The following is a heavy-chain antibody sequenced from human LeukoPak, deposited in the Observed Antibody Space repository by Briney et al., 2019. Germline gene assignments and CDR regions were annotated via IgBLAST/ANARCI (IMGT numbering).Heavy chain of an antibody. CDR2: IRYDGSLK. CDR1: GFTFNSYG. V-gene: IGHV3-30*02. J-gene: IGHJ4*02. D-gene: IGHD3-10*01. Sequence: GGSLRLSCAASGFTFNSYGMLWVRQAPGKGLEWVTFIRYDGSLKYYADSVKGRFTISRDNSKNTLFLQMNSLRAEDTAVYYCAKDGVGNFDYWGQGTLVTVSS. CDR3: AKDGVGNFDY.